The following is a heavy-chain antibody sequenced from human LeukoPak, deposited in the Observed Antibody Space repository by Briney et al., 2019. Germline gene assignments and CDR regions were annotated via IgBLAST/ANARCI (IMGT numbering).Heavy chain of an antibody. J-gene: IGHJ4*02. D-gene: IGHD5-24*01. CDR3: ARHEEEDGYNAKTPDY. V-gene: IGHV4-39*01. CDR2: IHYRLPT. CDR1: GVSISGTNYY. Sequence: PSETLSLTCDVSGVSISGTNYYWGWIRQPPGMGLEWIGSIHYRLPTFYNPLLKSRVTISVDTSKNQISLGLRSVTAADTAVYYCARHEEEDGYNAKTPDYWGQGTLVTVSS.